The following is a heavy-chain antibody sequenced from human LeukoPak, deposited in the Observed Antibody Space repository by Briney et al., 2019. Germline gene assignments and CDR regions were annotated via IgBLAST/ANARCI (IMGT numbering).Heavy chain of an antibody. CDR2: INHSEST. V-gene: IGHV4-34*01. CDR1: GGSFSGYY. J-gene: IGHJ4*02. Sequence: PSETLSLTCAVYGGSFSGYYWSWIRQPPGKGLEWIGEINHSESTNYNPSLKSRVTISVDTSKNQFSLKLSSVTAADTAVYYCARVKDRVWFGEFEDYWGQGTLVTVSS. D-gene: IGHD3-10*01. CDR3: ARVKDRVWFGEFEDY.